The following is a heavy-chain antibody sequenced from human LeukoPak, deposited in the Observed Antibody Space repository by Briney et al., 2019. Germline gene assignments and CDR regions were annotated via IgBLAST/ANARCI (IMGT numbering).Heavy chain of an antibody. CDR3: ARDSYSSSWYGNYYYYYMDV. V-gene: IGHV3-21*01. CDR2: ISSSSSYI. D-gene: IGHD6-13*01. J-gene: IGHJ6*03. Sequence: GGSLRLSCAASGFTFSSYSMNWVRQAPGKGLEWVSSISSSSSYIYYADSVKGRFTISRDNAKNSLYLQMNSLRAEDTAVYYCARDSYSSSWYGNYYYYYMDVWGKGTTVTVSS. CDR1: GFTFSSYS.